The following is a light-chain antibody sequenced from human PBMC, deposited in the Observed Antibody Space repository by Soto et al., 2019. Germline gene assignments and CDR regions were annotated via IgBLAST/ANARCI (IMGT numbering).Light chain of an antibody. CDR2: EVS. CDR3: TSYAGSNIWV. V-gene: IGLV2-8*02. Sequence: QSALTQPPSASRSPGQSVTISCTRTSSDVGAYKYVSWYQQYPGKAPKLMIYEVSKRPSGVPDRFSGSKSGNTASLTVSGLQAEDEADYYCTSYAGSNIWVFGGGTKLTVL. J-gene: IGLJ3*02. CDR1: SSDVGAYKY.